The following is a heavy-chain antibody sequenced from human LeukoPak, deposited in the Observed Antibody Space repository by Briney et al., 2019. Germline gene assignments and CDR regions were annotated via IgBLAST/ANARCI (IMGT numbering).Heavy chain of an antibody. V-gene: IGHV3-23*01. CDR1: GFTFSSYA. J-gene: IGHJ4*02. CDR2: ISNSGGRT. D-gene: IGHD4-23*01. Sequence: PGGSLRLSCAASGFTFSSYAMSWVRQAPGKGLEWVSSISNSGGRTFYTDSVKGRFTISRDNSKITLYLQMNSLRAEDTAVYYCAKDRITVARFDYWGQGTPVTVSS. CDR3: AKDRITVARFDY.